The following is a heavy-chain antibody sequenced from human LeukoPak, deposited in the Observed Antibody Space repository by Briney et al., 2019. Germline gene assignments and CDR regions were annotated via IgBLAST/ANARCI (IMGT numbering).Heavy chain of an antibody. V-gene: IGHV4-59*01. CDR1: GGSISSYY. Sequence: SETLSLTCTVSGGSISSYYWSWIRQPPGKGLEWIGYIYYSGSTNYNPSLKSRVTISVDTSKNQFSLKLSSVTAADTAVYYCARVGEEYYYGSGSFQIFDYRGQGTLVTVSS. CDR3: ARVGEEYYYGSGSFQIFDY. CDR2: IYYSGST. J-gene: IGHJ4*02. D-gene: IGHD3-10*01.